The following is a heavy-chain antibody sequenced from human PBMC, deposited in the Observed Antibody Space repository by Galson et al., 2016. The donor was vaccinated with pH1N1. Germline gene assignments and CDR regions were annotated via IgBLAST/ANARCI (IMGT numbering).Heavy chain of an antibody. CDR3: ARGSGSPDSYYYYGMDV. Sequence: QSGAEVKKPGKSLKISCKGSGYSFTNYWIGWVRQMPGKGLEWMGSIYPSDSDTRYSTSFQGQVTISADKSISTAYLQWSSLKASDTAIYYCARGSGSPDSYYYYGMDVWGQGTTVTVSS. D-gene: IGHD3-10*01. CDR2: IYPSDSDT. J-gene: IGHJ6*02. V-gene: IGHV5-51*01. CDR1: GYSFTNYW.